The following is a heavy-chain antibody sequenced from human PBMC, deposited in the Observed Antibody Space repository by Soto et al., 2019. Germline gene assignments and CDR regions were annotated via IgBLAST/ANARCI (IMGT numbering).Heavy chain of an antibody. CDR2: IDYSGST. J-gene: IGHJ5*02. CDR1: GGSVSSGSYY. CDR3: ARRDGGFAR. V-gene: IGHV4-61*01. Sequence: QVQLQESGPGLVKPSETLSLTCTVSGGSVSSGSYYWSWIRQPPGKGLEWIGYIDYSGSTNYNPSPRSRVTISGGRSNDKFSLLLSCGTAAENAVYYCARRDGGFARWGQGALVTVSS. D-gene: IGHD2-8*01.